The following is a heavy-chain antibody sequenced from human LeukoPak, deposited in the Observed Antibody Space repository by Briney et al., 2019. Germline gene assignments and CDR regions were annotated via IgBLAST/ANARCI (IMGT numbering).Heavy chain of an antibody. CDR1: GFTFSSYW. J-gene: IGHJ4*02. CDR3: ARDGYLAPVIAFLDY. CDR2: LKGDGSRA. V-gene: IGHV3-74*01. Sequence: GGSLRLSCAASGFTFSSYWMHWVRQSPGKGLEWVGQLKGDGSRANYADSVRGRFTISRDNAKNRVYLQLNSLRAEDTAVYYCARDGYLAPVIAFLDYWGQGTPVTVSS. D-gene: IGHD2-2*03.